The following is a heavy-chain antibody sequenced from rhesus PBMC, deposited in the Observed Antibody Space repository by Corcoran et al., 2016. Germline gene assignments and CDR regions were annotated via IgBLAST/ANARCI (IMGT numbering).Heavy chain of an antibody. CDR2: INGDSVTT. J-gene: IGHJ4*01. Sequence: QVQLQESGPGLVKPSETLSLTCAVSGASISGFWGRWIRQPPGKGLEWIGEINGDSVTTYYNASLKSRVTISKDASQNQFSLKLSSMTAADTAVYFCARGGYGSSYHWGQGVLVTVSS. CDR3: ARGGYGSSYH. CDR1: GASISGFW. D-gene: IGHD4-29*01. V-gene: IGHV4-80*01.